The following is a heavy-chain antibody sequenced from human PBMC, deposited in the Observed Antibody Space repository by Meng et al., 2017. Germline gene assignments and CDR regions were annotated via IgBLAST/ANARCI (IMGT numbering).Heavy chain of an antibody. Sequence: GESLKISCAAPGFTFSSYSMNWVRQAPGKGLEWVSSISSSSSYIYYADSVKGRFTISRDNAKNSLYLQMNSLRAEDTAVYYCARVDLEHGYNPHYWGQGTLVTVSS. CDR3: ARVDLEHGYNPHY. CDR2: ISSSSSYI. CDR1: GFTFSSYS. V-gene: IGHV3-21*01. D-gene: IGHD5-24*01. J-gene: IGHJ4*02.